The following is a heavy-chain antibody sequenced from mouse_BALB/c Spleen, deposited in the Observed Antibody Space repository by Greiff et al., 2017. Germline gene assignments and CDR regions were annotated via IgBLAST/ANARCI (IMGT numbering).Heavy chain of an antibody. D-gene: IGHD2-10*02. V-gene: IGHV2-9*02. CDR1: GFSLTSYG. CDR3: ARDRGYGNYWYFDV. CDR2: IWAGGST. Sequence: VQRVESGPGLVAPSQSLSITCTVSGFSLTSYGVHWVRQPPGKGLEWLGVIWAGGSTNYNSALMSRLSISKDNSKSQVFLKMNSLQTDDTAMYYCARDRGYGNYWYFDVWGAGTTVTVSS. J-gene: IGHJ1*01.